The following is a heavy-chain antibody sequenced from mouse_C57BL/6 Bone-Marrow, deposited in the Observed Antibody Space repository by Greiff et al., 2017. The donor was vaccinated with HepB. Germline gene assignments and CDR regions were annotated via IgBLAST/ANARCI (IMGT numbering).Heavy chain of an antibody. J-gene: IGHJ4*01. D-gene: IGHD2-5*01. V-gene: IGHV5-12*01. CDR3: ARNAPYNNYSYYAMDY. CDR1: GFTFSDYY. CDR2: ISNGGGST. Sequence: DVKLVESGGGLVQPGGSLKLSCAASGFTFSDYYMYWVRQTPEKRLEWVAYISNGGGSTYYPDTVKGRFTISRDNAKNTMYLQMSRLKSEDTAMYYCARNAPYNNYSYYAMDYWGQGTSVTVSS.